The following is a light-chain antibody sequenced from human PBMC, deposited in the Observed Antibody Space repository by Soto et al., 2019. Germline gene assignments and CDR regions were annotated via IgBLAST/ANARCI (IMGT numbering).Light chain of an antibody. CDR3: ASYTRTTTMG. CDR1: ISDIGGYNF. J-gene: IGLJ2*01. CDR2: DVN. V-gene: IGLV2-14*01. Sequence: QSALTQPASVSGSPGQSITISCTGTISDIGGYNFISWYQHHPGKAPKLVIYDVNNRPSGISYRFSGSKSGNAASLNTSGLQAEDEADYYCASYTRTTTMGFGGGTQLTVL.